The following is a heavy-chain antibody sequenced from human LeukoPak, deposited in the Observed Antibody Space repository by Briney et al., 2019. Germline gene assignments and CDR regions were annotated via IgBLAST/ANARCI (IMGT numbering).Heavy chain of an antibody. CDR2: FYYSGST. D-gene: IGHD1-26*01. Sequence: PSETLSLTCTVSGGSIRSYYWSWIRQPPGKGLEWIGYFYYSGSTNYNPSLKSRVTISVDTSENQFSLKLSSVTAADTAVYYCARDFIGSNHFDFSGQGTLVTVSS. CDR1: GGSIRSYY. V-gene: IGHV4-59*01. CDR3: ARDFIGSNHFDF. J-gene: IGHJ4*02.